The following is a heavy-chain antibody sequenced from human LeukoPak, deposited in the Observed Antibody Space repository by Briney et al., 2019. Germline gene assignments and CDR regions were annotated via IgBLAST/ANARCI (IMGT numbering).Heavy chain of an antibody. D-gene: IGHD6-13*01. V-gene: IGHV3-48*01. CDR3: ARDYWSYSASWLDF. CDR1: GFNFSTYT. CDR2: ITTSSDTI. Sequence: GGSLRLSCAASGFNFSTYTMNWVRQAPGKGLEWLSYITTSSDTIYYADSVKGRFTISRDNANNSLYLQMNSLTAEDTAVYYCARDYWSYSASWLDFWGQGTLVTVSS. J-gene: IGHJ4*02.